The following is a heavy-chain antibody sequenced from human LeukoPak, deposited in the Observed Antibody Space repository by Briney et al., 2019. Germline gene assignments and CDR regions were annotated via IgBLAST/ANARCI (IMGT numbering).Heavy chain of an antibody. CDR1: GGSVSSASYY. V-gene: IGHV4-61*01. D-gene: IGHD6-19*01. CDR2: IYASGNT. Sequence: NPSETLSLTCTVSGGSVSSASYYWTWIRQPPGKGLEWIGYIYASGNTNYNPSLKGRVTISVDTSKNQFSLKLSSVTAADTAVYYCARDPPVAGTSWGQGTLVTVSS. CDR3: ARDPPVAGTS. J-gene: IGHJ4*02.